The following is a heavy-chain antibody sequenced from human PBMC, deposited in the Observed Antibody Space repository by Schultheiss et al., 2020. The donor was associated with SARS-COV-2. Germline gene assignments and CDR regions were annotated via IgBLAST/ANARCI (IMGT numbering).Heavy chain of an antibody. Sequence: GESLRLSCAASGFTFSSYSMNWVRQAPGKGLEWVSYISSSSSTIYYADSVKGRFTISRDNAKNSLYLQMNSLRAEDTAVYYCARSLAGGVDYWGQGTLVTVSS. CDR2: ISSSSSTI. CDR3: ARSLAGGVDY. V-gene: IGHV3-48*01. CDR1: GFTFSSYS. J-gene: IGHJ4*02. D-gene: IGHD3-10*01.